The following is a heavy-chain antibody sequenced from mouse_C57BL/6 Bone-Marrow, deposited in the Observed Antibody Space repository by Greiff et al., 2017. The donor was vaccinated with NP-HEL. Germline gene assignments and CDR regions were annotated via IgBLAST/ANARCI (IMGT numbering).Heavy chain of an antibody. CDR2: IYPGSGNT. V-gene: IGHV1-76*01. D-gene: IGHD2-3*01. CDR1: GYTFTDYY. Sequence: VQLQESGAELVRPGASVKLSCKASGYTFTDYYINWVKQRPGQGLEWIARIYPGSGNTYYNEKFKGKATLTAEKSSSTAYMQLSSLTSEDSAFYVSARGMADERLAYWGQGTLVTVSA. J-gene: IGHJ3*01. CDR3: ARGMADERLAY.